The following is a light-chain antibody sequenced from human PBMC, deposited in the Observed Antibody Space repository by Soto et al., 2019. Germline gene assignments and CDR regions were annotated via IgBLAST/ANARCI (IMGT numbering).Light chain of an antibody. CDR1: QNINNY. CDR2: AAS. CDR3: QQSYSTPIT. Sequence: DIQMTQSPSSLSASVRDRVTITCRASQNINNYLNWYQHKPGKAPKLLTYAASSLQSGVPSRFSGSGSGTDFTLTISSLQPEDFATYYCQQSYSTPITFGQGTRLEIK. J-gene: IGKJ5*01. V-gene: IGKV1-39*01.